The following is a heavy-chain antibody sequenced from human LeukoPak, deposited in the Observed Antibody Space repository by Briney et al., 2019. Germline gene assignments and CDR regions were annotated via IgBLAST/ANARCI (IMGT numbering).Heavy chain of an antibody. D-gene: IGHD2-15*01. V-gene: IGHV5-51*01. CDR2: IYPGDSDT. CDR1: GYSFTSYW. CDR3: ASTGCSGGSCYSIYFQH. Sequence: GESLKISCQGSGYSFTSYWIGWVRQMPGKGLEWMGIIYPGDSDTRYSPSFQGKVTISADKSISTAYLQWSSLKASDTAMYYCASTGCSGGSCYSIYFQHWGQGTLVTVSS. J-gene: IGHJ1*01.